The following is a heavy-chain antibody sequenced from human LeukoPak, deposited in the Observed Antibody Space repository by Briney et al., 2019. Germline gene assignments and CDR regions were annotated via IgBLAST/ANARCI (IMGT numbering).Heavy chain of an antibody. CDR3: ARDRGSGWFDY. V-gene: IGHV4-39*07. CDR2: IYYSGST. D-gene: IGHD6-19*01. CDR1: GGSISSSSYY. J-gene: IGHJ4*02. Sequence: SETLSLTCTVSGGSISSSSYYWSWIRQPPGKGLEWIGSIYYSGSTYYNPSLKSRVTISVDTSKNQFSLKLSSVTAADTAVYYCARDRGSGWFDYWGQGTLVTVSS.